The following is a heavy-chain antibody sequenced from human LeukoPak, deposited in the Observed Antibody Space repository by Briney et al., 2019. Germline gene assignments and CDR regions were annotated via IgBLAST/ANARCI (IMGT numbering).Heavy chain of an antibody. CDR1: GYSFPSYW. V-gene: IGHV5-51*01. D-gene: IGHD7-27*01. Sequence: PWESLKISCKDSGYSFPSYWIGWVRQMPGKGLEWMGIIYPVDSDARYSPSFQGQVTISADKSINTAYLQWSSLKAPDTAMYYCARSRAPGAADAFDIWGQGTMATVSS. J-gene: IGHJ3*02. CDR2: IYPVDSDA. CDR3: ARSRAPGAADAFDI.